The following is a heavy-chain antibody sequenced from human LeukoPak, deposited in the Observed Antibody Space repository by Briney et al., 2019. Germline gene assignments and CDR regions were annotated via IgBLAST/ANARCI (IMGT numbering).Heavy chain of an antibody. CDR2: IRSGGSTK. D-gene: IGHD3-10*01. V-gene: IGHV3-48*04. J-gene: IGHJ5*02. CDR1: GFTFSSYS. CDR3: ARERNVLLWFGELNWFDP. Sequence: GGSLRLSCAASGFTFSSYSMNWVRQAPGKGLEWVSYIRSGGSTKYYVDSVKGRFTISRDNAKNSLYLQMNSLRAEDTAVYYCARERNVLLWFGELNWFDPWGQGTLVTVSS.